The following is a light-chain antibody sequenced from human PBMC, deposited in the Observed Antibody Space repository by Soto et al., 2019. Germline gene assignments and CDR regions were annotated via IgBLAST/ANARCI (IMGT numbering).Light chain of an antibody. Sequence: EIVMTQSPATLSVSPGERSTLSCSASQSVSSNLAWYQQKPGQAPRLLIYGASTRATGIPARFSGSGSGTEFTLTISSLQSEDFEVYYCQQYNNWPPGTFGQGTKVDIK. J-gene: IGKJ1*01. CDR2: GAS. CDR3: QQYNNWPPGT. CDR1: QSVSSN. V-gene: IGKV3-15*01.